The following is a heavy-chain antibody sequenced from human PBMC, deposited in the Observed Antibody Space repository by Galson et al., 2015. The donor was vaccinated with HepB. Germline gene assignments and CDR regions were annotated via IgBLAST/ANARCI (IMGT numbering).Heavy chain of an antibody. CDR1: GVTFTRYA. V-gene: IGHV3-23*01. J-gene: IGHJ6*02. D-gene: IGHD1-26*01. CDR2: ITSSGGNT. Sequence: SLRLSCAASGVTFTRYAMTWVRPAPGKGLEWVASITSSGGNTYYTDSVKGRFSISRDNSKNTLVLQLNSLRVEDTAVYYCARDASGETWLQLSVWGQGTTVTVSS. CDR3: ARDASGETWLQLSV.